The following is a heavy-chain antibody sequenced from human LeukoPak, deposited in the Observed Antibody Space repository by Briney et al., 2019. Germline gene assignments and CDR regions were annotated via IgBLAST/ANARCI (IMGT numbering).Heavy chain of an antibody. CDR3: ARDRISGWLRDAFDI. V-gene: IGHV3-20*04. CDR2: INWNGGST. J-gene: IGHJ3*02. Sequence: PGGSLRLSCAASGFTFSSYSMNWVRQAPGKGLEWVSGINWNGGSTGYADSVKGRFTISRDNAKNSLYLQMNSLRAEDTALYYCARDRISGWLRDAFDIWGQGTMVTVSS. CDR1: GFTFSSYS. D-gene: IGHD5-24*01.